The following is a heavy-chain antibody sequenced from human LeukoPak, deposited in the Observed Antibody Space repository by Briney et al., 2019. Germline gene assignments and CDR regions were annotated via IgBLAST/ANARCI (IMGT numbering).Heavy chain of an antibody. CDR3: ARDRFGGSFDY. V-gene: IGHV3-48*04. J-gene: IGHJ4*02. D-gene: IGHD1-26*01. CDR2: ITKSSSTI. Sequence: KGLEWLSFITKSSSTIYYADSVKGRFTISRDNAKSALYLQMNSLRAEDTAVYYCARDRFGGSFDYWGQGTLVTVSS.